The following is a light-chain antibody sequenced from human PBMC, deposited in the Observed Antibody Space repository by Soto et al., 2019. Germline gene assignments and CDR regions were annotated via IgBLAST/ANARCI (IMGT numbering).Light chain of an antibody. V-gene: IGLV1-51*01. CDR1: SSNIGNNF. CDR2: DND. J-gene: IGLJ2*01. Sequence: QSVLTQPPSVSAAPGQKVTISCSGSSSNIGNNFVSWYQQVPGTAPKLLIYDNDKRPPGIPDRFSGSKSGTSATLGITGLQTGDEADYYSGTWDNSLPDGFAVFGGGTKVTVL. CDR3: GTWDNSLPDGFAV.